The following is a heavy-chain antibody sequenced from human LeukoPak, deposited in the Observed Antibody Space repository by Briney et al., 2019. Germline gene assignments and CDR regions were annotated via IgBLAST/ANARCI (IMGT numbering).Heavy chain of an antibody. CDR3: AKQSSRFLGWVYFDY. CDR2: ISGSGSST. Sequence: GGSLRLSCAASGFTFSSYAMTWVRQAPGKGLEWVSAISGSGSSTYYADSVKGRFTIPRDNSKNTLYLQMSSLRAEDTALYFCAKQSSRFLGWVYFDYWGQGTLVTVSS. CDR1: GFTFSSYA. J-gene: IGHJ4*02. V-gene: IGHV3-23*01. D-gene: IGHD3-16*02.